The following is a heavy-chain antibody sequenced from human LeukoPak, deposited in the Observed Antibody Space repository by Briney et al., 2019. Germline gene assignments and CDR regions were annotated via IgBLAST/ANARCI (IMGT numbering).Heavy chain of an antibody. D-gene: IGHD4-17*01. Sequence: SETLSLTCTVSGYSISSGYYWGWIRQPPGKGLEWIGSIYHSGSTYYNPSLKSRVTISVDTSKNQFSLKLSSVTAADTAVYYCARDYGDSARHWGQGTLVTVSS. J-gene: IGHJ4*02. CDR1: GYSISSGYY. CDR2: IYHSGST. V-gene: IGHV4-38-2*02. CDR3: ARDYGDSARH.